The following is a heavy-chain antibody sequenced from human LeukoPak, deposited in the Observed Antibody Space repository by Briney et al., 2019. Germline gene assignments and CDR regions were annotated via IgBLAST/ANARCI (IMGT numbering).Heavy chain of an antibody. CDR1: GFTFSSYW. D-gene: IGHD4-11*01. CDR2: INSDGSST. CDR3: ASLGHDYSNRWFDP. Sequence: GGSLRLSCAASGFTFSSYWMHWVRHAPGKGLVWVSRINSDGSSTSYADSVKGRFTISRDNAKNTLYLQMNSLRAEDTAVYYCASLGHDYSNRWFDPWGQGTLVTVSS. V-gene: IGHV3-74*01. J-gene: IGHJ5*02.